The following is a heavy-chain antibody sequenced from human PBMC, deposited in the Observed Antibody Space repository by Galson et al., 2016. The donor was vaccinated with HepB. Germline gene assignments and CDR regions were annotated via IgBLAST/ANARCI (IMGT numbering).Heavy chain of an antibody. CDR2: ISGSGGST. J-gene: IGHJ4*02. V-gene: IGHV3-23*01. Sequence: SLRLSCAASGFTFSSYAMNWVRQAPGKGLEWVSAISGSGGSTYSADSVKGRFTISRDNSKNTLSLQMNSLRAEDTAVYYCAKWRVYCSSTSCYLTPTFDYWGQGTLVTVSS. CDR1: GFTFSSYA. D-gene: IGHD2-2*01. CDR3: AKWRVYCSSTSCYLTPTFDY.